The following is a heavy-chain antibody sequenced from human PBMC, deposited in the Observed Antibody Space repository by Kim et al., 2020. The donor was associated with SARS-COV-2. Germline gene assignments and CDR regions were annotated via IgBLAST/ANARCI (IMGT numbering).Heavy chain of an antibody. D-gene: IGHD6-19*01. V-gene: IGHV3-23*03. Sequence: ADSVRCRFTISRDNSKNTVYVQLNSLRVEDTALYYCVKDVCPGWYNHFEDWGQGNLVTVSS. CDR3: VKDVCPGWYNHFED. J-gene: IGHJ4*02.